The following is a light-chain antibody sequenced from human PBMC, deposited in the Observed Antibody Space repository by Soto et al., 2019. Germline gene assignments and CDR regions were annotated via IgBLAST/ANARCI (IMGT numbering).Light chain of an antibody. Sequence: DLQMTHSPSTLSSSVVNRATIPCLASKSIRSWLGWYQQKPGKAPKLLIYDASSLESGVPSRLSGSGSGTECTLTISSLQPEDFATYYCQQYNRYSYTFGQGTRLEIK. V-gene: IGKV1-5*01. J-gene: IGKJ5*01. CDR3: QQYNRYSYT. CDR1: KSIRSW. CDR2: DAS.